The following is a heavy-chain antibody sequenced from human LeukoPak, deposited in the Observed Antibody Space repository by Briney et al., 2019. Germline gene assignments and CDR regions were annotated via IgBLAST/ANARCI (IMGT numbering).Heavy chain of an antibody. J-gene: IGHJ4*02. D-gene: IGHD4-17*01. CDR2: ISTVSTYT. CDR1: AFTFSDYY. Sequence: GGSLRLSCAASAFTFSDYYMNWIRQAPGKGLEWVSYISTVSTYTKYADSVKGRFTVSRDNAKNSLYLQMNSLRAEDTAVYYCARIMTTATTSDYWGQGTLVTVSS. CDR3: ARIMTTATTSDY. V-gene: IGHV3-11*06.